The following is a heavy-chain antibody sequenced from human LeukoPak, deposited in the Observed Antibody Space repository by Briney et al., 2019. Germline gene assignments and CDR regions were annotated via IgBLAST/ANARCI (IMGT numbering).Heavy chain of an antibody. CDR2: NYWDDDK. Sequence: SGPTLVNPTQTLTLTCTFSGFSLSTNGVGKGLIRQPPGKALERLAINYWDDDKRYRPSLKSRLLITKDTSKNQVVLTMTNMDPVDTATYYCARSLIYWSGSYQMVSRFDCWGQGTLVTVSS. V-gene: IGHV2-5*02. J-gene: IGHJ4*02. D-gene: IGHD1-26*01. CDR3: ARSLIYWSGSYQMVSRFDC. CDR1: GFSLSTNGVG.